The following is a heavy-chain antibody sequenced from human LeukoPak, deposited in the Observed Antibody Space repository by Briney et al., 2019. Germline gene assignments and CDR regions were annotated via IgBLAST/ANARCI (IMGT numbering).Heavy chain of an antibody. Sequence: SETLSLTCAVSGGSISSSNWWSWVRQPPGKGLEWIGEIYHSGSTNYNPSLKSRVTISVDKSKNQFSLKLSSVTAADTAVYYCAREAGPIAAAGGFAAFDIWGQGTMVTVSS. D-gene: IGHD6-13*01. CDR3: AREAGPIAAAGGFAAFDI. CDR2: IYHSGST. J-gene: IGHJ3*02. V-gene: IGHV4-4*02. CDR1: GGSISSSNW.